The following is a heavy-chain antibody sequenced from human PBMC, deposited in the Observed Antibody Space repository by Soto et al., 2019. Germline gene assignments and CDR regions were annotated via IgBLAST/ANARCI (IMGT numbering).Heavy chain of an antibody. Sequence: QVQLVQSGAEVKKPGASVEVSCKASGYTFRTYAMHWVRQAPGQRPEWMGWINAGNGNTKYSQKFQDRVTITRDTSASTAYMELSSLRSEDTAVYYCARDGAVAGNINFDFWGQGTLVTVSS. CDR2: INAGNGNT. CDR3: ARDGAVAGNINFDF. CDR1: GYTFRTYA. V-gene: IGHV1-3*01. D-gene: IGHD6-19*01. J-gene: IGHJ4*02.